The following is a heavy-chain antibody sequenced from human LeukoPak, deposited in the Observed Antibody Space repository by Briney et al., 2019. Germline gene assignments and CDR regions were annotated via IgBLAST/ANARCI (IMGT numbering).Heavy chain of an antibody. CDR2: ISWNSGSI. CDR1: GFTFDDYA. CDR3: AKGSYGDYGYFDY. J-gene: IGHJ4*02. V-gene: IGHV3-9*03. Sequence: GRSLRLSCAASGFTFDDYAMHWVRQAPGKGLEWVSGISWNSGSIGYADSVKGRFTISRDNAKNSLYLQMNSLRAEDMALYYCAKGSYGDYGYFDYWGQGTLVTVSS. D-gene: IGHD4-17*01.